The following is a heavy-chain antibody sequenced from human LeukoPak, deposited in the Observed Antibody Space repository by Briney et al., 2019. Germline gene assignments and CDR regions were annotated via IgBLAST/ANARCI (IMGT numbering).Heavy chain of an antibody. CDR3: ARTSQWGEFDY. CDR2: IYYSGST. D-gene: IGHD3-16*01. V-gene: IGHV4-59*01. CDR1: GGSISSYY. J-gene: IGHJ4*02. Sequence: PSETLSLTCTVPGGSISSYYWSWIRQPPGKGLEWIGYIYYSGSTNYNPSLKSRVTISVDTSKNQFSLKLSSVTAADTAVYYCARTSQWGEFDYWGQGTLVTVSS.